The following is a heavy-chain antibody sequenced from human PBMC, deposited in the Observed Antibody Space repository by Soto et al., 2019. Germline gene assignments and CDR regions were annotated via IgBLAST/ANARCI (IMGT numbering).Heavy chain of an antibody. J-gene: IGHJ4*02. D-gene: IGHD2-15*01. Sequence: QVQLQESGPGLVKPSQTLSLTCTVSGGSISSGDYYWSWIRQPPGKGLEWIGYIYYSGSTYYNPSLKSRVTISVDTSKNQFSLKLSSVTAADTAVYYCARVAVYCRGGSCYSLEVDYWGQGTLVTVSS. V-gene: IGHV4-30-4*01. CDR2: IYYSGST. CDR3: ARVAVYCRGGSCYSLEVDY. CDR1: GGSISSGDYY.